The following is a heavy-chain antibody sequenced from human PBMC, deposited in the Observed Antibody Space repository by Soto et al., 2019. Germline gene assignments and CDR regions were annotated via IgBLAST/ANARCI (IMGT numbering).Heavy chain of an antibody. D-gene: IGHD3-3*01. CDR3: AKGGGITICDGAFDI. J-gene: IGHJ3*02. CDR2: ISGSGGST. CDR1: GFTFRSYA. Sequence: EVQLLESWGGLVQPGGSLRLSCAASGFTFRSYAMSWVSQAAGKGLEWVSAISGSGGSTYYADSVKGRFTISRDKSKNTRYLQMNSLRAEDTAVYYCAKGGGITICDGAFDIWGQGTMVTVSS. V-gene: IGHV3-23*01.